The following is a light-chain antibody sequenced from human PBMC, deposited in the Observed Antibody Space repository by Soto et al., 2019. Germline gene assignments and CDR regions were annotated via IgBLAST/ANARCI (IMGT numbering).Light chain of an antibody. V-gene: IGLV1-40*01. CDR2: GNR. CDR1: SSNFGAGYD. J-gene: IGLJ3*02. Sequence: QSVLTQPPSVSGAPGQTVTMSCTGSSSNFGAGYDVHWYQQLPGAAPKLVIFGNRNRPSGVPERFSGSKSGTSASLAITGLQAEDEADYYCQAYDYSLTASVFGGGTKVTVL. CDR3: QAYDYSLTASV.